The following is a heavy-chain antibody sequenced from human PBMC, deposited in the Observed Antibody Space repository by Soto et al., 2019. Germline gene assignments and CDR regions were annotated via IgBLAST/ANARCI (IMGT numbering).Heavy chain of an antibody. J-gene: IGHJ6*02. V-gene: IGHV3-15*07. CDR1: GFTFSNAW. D-gene: IGHD3-22*01. Sequence: LRLSCAASGFTFSNAWMNWVRQAPGKGLEWVGRIKSKTDGGTTDYAAPVKGRFTISRDDSKNTLYLQMNSLKTEDTAVYYCTTDIYYYDSSGYYYYYGMDVWGQGTTVTVSS. CDR2: IKSKTDGGTT. CDR3: TTDIYYYDSSGYYYYYGMDV.